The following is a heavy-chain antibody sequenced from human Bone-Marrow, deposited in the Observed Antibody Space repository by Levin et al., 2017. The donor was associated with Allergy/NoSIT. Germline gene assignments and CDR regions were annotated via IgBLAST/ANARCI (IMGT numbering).Heavy chain of an antibody. Sequence: LSLTCAASGFTFSSFAMTWVRQAPGKGLEWVSVITATADATHYADSVKGRFTISRDNIEHTVYLEMNSLGAEDTAIYYCAKMSYYDSGSADYWGQGTLVTVSS. CDR2: ITATADAT. D-gene: IGHD3-10*01. V-gene: IGHV3-23*01. CDR3: AKMSYYDSGSADY. CDR1: GFTFSSFA. J-gene: IGHJ4*02.